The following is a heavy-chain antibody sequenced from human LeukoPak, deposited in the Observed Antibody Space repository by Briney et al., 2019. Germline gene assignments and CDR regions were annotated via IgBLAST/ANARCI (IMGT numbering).Heavy chain of an antibody. V-gene: IGHV4-59*01. CDR2: IYYSGST. Sequence: SETLSLTCTVSGGSISSYYWSWIRQPPGKGLEWIGYIYYSGSTNYNPSLKSRVTISVDTSKNQFSLKLSSVTAADTAVYYCARSLGYCSSTSCYTLASFDYWGQGTLVTVSS. CDR1: GGSISSYY. J-gene: IGHJ4*02. D-gene: IGHD2-2*02. CDR3: ARSLGYCSSTSCYTLASFDY.